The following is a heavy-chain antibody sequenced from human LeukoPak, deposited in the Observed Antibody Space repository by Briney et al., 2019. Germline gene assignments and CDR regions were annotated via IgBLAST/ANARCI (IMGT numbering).Heavy chain of an antibody. V-gene: IGHV1-58*01. Sequence: GASVKVSCKASGFTFTSSAVQWVRQARGQRLEWIGWIVVGSGNTNYAQKFQERATITRDMSTSTAYMELSSLRSEDTAVYYCAAAIDYGDYLPPLGYWGQGTLVTVSS. D-gene: IGHD4-17*01. J-gene: IGHJ4*02. CDR3: AAAIDYGDYLPPLGY. CDR2: IVVGSGNT. CDR1: GFTFTSSA.